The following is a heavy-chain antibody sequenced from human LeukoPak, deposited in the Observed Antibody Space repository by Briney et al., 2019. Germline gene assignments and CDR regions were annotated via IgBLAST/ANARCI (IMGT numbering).Heavy chain of an antibody. CDR1: GFTFSSYG. CDR3: ARGSGSPFDYFDY. J-gene: IGHJ4*02. Sequence: PGRSLRLSCSASGFTFSSYGMHWVRQAPGKGLEWVAVIWYDGSNKYYADSVKGRFTISRDNSKNTLYLQMNSLGAEDTAVYYCARGSGSPFDYFDYWGQGTLVTVSS. D-gene: IGHD1-26*01. V-gene: IGHV3-33*01. CDR2: IWYDGSNK.